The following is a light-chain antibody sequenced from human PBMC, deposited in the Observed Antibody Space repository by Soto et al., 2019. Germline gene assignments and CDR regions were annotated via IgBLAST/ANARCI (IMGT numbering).Light chain of an antibody. V-gene: IGLV3-21*02. CDR1: NIGSKS. CDR2: NDR. Sequence: SYELTQPPSVSVAPGQTARITCGGDNIGSKSVHWYQQKPGQAPVLVVYNDRDRPSGTPERFSGSNSVNTATLTISRVEAGDEADYYCQLWVSSSHHFYAFGTGTKVTVL. CDR3: QLWVSSSHHFYA. J-gene: IGLJ1*01.